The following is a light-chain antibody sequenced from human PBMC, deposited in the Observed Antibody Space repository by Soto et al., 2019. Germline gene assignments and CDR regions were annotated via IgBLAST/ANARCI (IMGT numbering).Light chain of an antibody. Sequence: EIVLTQSPGTLSLSPGERATLSCRASQSVSSGYLAWYQQKPGQAPRQLIYGASSRATGSPDRFSGSGYGTHFTLSIPGLEAEDFAVYYCQRSRTTFGGGTKVEIK. CDR2: GAS. CDR1: QSVSSGY. V-gene: IGKV3-20*01. CDR3: QRSRTT. J-gene: IGKJ4*01.